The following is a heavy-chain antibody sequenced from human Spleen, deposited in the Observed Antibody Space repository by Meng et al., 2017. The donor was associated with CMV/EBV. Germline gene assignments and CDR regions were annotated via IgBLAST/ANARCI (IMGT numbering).Heavy chain of an antibody. V-gene: IGHV3-53*01. CDR3: ARGGYCSGTSCLLDY. CDR1: GFTVSSNY. D-gene: IGHD2-2*01. Sequence: GESLKISCAAAGFTVSSNYMNWVRQAPGKGLEWVSVIFSGGSTYYADSVKGRFTISTDNSKNTLYLQMNSLGVEDTAVYYCARGGYCSGTSCLLDYWGQGTLVTVSS. CDR2: IFSGGST. J-gene: IGHJ4*02.